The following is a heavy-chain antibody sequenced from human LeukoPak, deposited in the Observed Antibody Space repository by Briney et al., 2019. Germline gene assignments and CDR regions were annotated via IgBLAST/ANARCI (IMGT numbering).Heavy chain of an antibody. Sequence: GASVKVSCKASGYTFTGYYMHWVRQAPGQGFEWMGWINPNSGDTNYAQKFQGRVTITADKSTSTAYMELSSQRSEDTAVYYCARLPDDYGDYVSDYWGQGTLVTVSS. CDR3: ARLPDDYGDYVSDY. V-gene: IGHV1-2*02. D-gene: IGHD4-17*01. J-gene: IGHJ4*02. CDR2: INPNSGDT. CDR1: GYTFTGYY.